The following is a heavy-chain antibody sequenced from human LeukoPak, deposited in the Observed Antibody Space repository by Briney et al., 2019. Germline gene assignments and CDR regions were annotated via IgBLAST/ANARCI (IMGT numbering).Heavy chain of an antibody. Sequence: PGGSLRLSCAASGFTFSSYAMHWVRQAPGKGLEYVSAISSDGGNTDYANSVKSRFTISRDNLKNTLHLQMGSLRAEDMAVYYCARGARASFDYWGQGTLVTVSS. V-gene: IGHV3-64*01. J-gene: IGHJ4*02. CDR1: GFTFSSYA. CDR3: ARGARASFDY. CDR2: ISSDGGNT.